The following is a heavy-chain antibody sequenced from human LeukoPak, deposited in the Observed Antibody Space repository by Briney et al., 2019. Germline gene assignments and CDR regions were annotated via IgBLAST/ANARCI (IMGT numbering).Heavy chain of an antibody. V-gene: IGHV4-31*03. D-gene: IGHD4-17*01. J-gene: IGHJ3*02. CDR2: IYFSGST. CDR3: ARLVPDDYGDPDAFDI. CDR1: GGSISSGGYY. Sequence: PSETLSLTCTVSGGSISSGGYYWSWIRQHPGKGLEWIGHIYFSGSTYYNPSLKSRVTISVDTSKNQFSLKLSSVTAADTAVYYCARLVPDDYGDPDAFDIWGQGTKVTVSS.